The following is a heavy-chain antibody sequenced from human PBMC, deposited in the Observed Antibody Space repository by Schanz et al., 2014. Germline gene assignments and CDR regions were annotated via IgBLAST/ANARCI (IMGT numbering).Heavy chain of an antibody. CDR2: ISSSSMYI. V-gene: IGHV3-21*01. Sequence: EVRLLESGGGLVQPGGSLRLSCVASGFTFNSYAMSWVRQAPGKGLEWVSSISSSSMYIYQADSMRGRFTISRDNAKNSLYLQVNNLSAEDTAVYYCARDSIIRDMGPFDPWGQGTLVTVSS. CDR3: ARDSIIRDMGPFDP. J-gene: IGHJ5*02. CDR1: GFTFNSYA.